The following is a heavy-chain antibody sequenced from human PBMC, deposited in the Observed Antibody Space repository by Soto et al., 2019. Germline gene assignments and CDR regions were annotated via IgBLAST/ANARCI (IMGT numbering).Heavy chain of an antibody. J-gene: IGHJ4*02. Sequence: QVQLVQSGGEVKRPGASVKVSCKTSGYSFASFGITWVRQAPGQGLEWMGWISGYTGYANYPERCEDRVTLSTDPSTTTAFMELRSLRSDDTAVYYCARDTRNYFDYWGQGTLVTVSS. CDR3: ARDTRNYFDY. CDR1: GYSFASFG. V-gene: IGHV1-18*01. D-gene: IGHD2-2*01. CDR2: ISGYTGYA.